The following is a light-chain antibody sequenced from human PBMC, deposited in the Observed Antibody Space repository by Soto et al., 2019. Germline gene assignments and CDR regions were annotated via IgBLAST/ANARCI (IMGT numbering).Light chain of an antibody. CDR2: AAA. Sequence: DIQLTQSPSFLSASVGDRVTITCRASLGISSYLAWYQQKPGKAPKLLIYAAATLQSGVQSRFSGSGSGTDFTLTISSLQPEDFATYYCQQLNSYPFTIGQGTRLEI. CDR1: LGISSY. J-gene: IGKJ5*01. CDR3: QQLNSYPFT. V-gene: IGKV1-9*01.